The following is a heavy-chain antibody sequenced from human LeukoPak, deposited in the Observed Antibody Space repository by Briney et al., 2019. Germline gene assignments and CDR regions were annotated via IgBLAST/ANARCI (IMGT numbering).Heavy chain of an antibody. Sequence: SETLSLTCTVSGGSISSYYWSWIRQLPGKGLEWIGSTYYSGSTNYNPSLKSRVTISVDTSKNQFSLKLSSATAADTAVYYCARDQGPYYYDSRHYYYGMDVWGQGTTVTVSS. CDR3: ARDQGPYYYDSRHYYYGMDV. V-gene: IGHV4-59*01. J-gene: IGHJ6*02. CDR1: GGSISSYY. D-gene: IGHD3-22*01. CDR2: TYYSGST.